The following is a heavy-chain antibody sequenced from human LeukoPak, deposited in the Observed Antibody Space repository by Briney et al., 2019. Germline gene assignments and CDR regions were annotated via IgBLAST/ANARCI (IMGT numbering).Heavy chain of an antibody. CDR1: GYTFTSYG. D-gene: IGHD3-22*01. Sequence: ASVEVSCKASGYTFTSYGISWVRRAPGQGLEWMGWISAYNGNTNYAQKLQGRVTMTTDTSTSTAYMGLRSLRSDDTAVYYCARDPHYDSEGYWGQGTLVTVSS. CDR3: ARDPHYDSEGY. CDR2: ISAYNGNT. J-gene: IGHJ4*02. V-gene: IGHV1-18*01.